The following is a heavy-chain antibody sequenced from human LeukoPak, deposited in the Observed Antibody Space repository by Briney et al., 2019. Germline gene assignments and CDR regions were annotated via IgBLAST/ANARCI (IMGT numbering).Heavy chain of an antibody. V-gene: IGHV2-5*02. CDR3: ARTPDPYYFDY. J-gene: IGHJ4*02. Sequence: SGPTLVKPPQTLTLTCTFSGFSLSTSGVGVGWIRQPPGEALEWLALIYWDDDKRYSPSLKSRLTITKDTSKNQVVLTMTNMDPVDTATYYCARTPDPYYFDYWGQGTLVTVSS. CDR2: IYWDDDK. CDR1: GFSLSTSGVG.